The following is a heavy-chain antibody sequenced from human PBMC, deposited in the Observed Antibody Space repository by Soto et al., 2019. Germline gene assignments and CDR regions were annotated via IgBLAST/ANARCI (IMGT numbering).Heavy chain of an antibody. CDR3: ARSFLTGDNAFDI. Sequence: GESLKISCKESGYSFTSNWIGWARQMPGKGLEWMGIIYPGDSGTRYSPSFQGQVTISADKSITTAYLQWSSLKASDTAMYFCARSFLTGDNAFDIWGQGTMVTVSS. D-gene: IGHD1-20*01. CDR1: GYSFTSNW. J-gene: IGHJ3*02. V-gene: IGHV5-51*01. CDR2: IYPGDSGT.